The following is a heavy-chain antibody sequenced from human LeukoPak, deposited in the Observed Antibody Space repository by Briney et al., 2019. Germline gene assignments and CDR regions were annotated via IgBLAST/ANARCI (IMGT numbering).Heavy chain of an antibody. CDR1: GGSISSSNW. J-gene: IGHJ4*02. V-gene: IGHV4-4*02. D-gene: IGHD3-22*01. CDR3: ARDHYDSSGYYYRY. Sequence: SETLSLTCAVPGGSISSSNWWSWVRQPPGKGLEWIGEIYHSGSTNYNPSLKSRVTISVDKSKNQFSLKLSSVTAADTAVYYCARDHYDSSGYYYRYWGQGTLVTVSS. CDR2: IYHSGST.